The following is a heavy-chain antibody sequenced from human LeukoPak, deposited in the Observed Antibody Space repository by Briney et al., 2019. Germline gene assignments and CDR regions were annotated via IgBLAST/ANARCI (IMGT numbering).Heavy chain of an antibody. CDR3: ASTYFDILTPSYYFDF. D-gene: IGHD3-9*01. CDR2: IHYRETT. Sequence: SETLSLTCTVSGGSITSGSHYWGWIRQPPGKGLEWIGTIHYRETTYSNPSLKSRVSIPIDTSKNQFSLNLSSVNAADTAVFYCASTYFDILTPSYYFDFWGRGTLVTVSS. J-gene: IGHJ4*02. V-gene: IGHV4-39*01. CDR1: GGSITSGSHY.